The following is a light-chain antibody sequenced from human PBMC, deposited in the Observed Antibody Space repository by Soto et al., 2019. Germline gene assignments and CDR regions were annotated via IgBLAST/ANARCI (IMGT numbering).Light chain of an antibody. Sequence: DIQMTQAPSSLSASIVDRVTITCLASDSISNSLDWYQQKVGRAPKVLIYAASNLQSGVPSRFSGSGSGTDFTLTISSLQPEDFAVSFCQQYNNWPRTVGQG. CDR1: DSISNS. V-gene: IGKV1-39*01. CDR2: AAS. J-gene: IGKJ1*01. CDR3: QQYNNWPRT.